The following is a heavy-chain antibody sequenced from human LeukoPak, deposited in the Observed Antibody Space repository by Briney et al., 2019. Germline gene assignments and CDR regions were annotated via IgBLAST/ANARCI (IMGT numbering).Heavy chain of an antibody. D-gene: IGHD5-12*01. V-gene: IGHV3-15*05. CDR2: IKSKTDGGTT. CDR1: GFTFSDAW. Sequence: PGGSLRLSCAASGFTFSDAWMSWVRQAPGKGLEWVGHIKSKTDGGTTDYAAPVKGRFTISRDDSKTTLYLQMNSLRDEDTALYYCARGYSGYDFGRYFDSWGQGTLVTVSS. CDR3: ARGYSGYDFGRYFDS. J-gene: IGHJ4*02.